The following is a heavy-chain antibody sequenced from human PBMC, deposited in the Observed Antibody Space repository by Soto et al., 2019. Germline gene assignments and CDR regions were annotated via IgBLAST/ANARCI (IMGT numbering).Heavy chain of an antibody. CDR2: VGWSGSST. CDR1: GFTFNNYA. CDR3: AKKYHYYSGTYLYHFDC. J-gene: IGHJ4*02. V-gene: IGHV3-23*01. Sequence: EVQLLESGGGLVQPGGSLRLSCAASGFTFNNYAMSWVRRAPGKGLEWVSTVGWSGSSTYYADSVKGRFTISRDNSKNTLYLQMSSLPAEDTAVYYCAKKYHYYSGTYLYHFDCWGRGTLVIVSS. D-gene: IGHD3-10*01.